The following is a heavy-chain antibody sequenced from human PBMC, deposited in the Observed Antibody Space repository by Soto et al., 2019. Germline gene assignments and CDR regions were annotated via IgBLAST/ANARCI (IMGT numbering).Heavy chain of an antibody. CDR3: AHLTTGGFYFDY. D-gene: IGHD4-17*01. Sequence: QITLKESGPTLVKPTQTLTLTCTFSGFSPRNSGVGVGWIRQPPGKALEWLALIYWDDDKRYSPSLKSRLTITKDTSKNQVVLTMTNMDPVATATYYCAHLTTGGFYFDYWGQGTLVTVSS. V-gene: IGHV2-5*02. CDR1: GFSPRNSGVG. J-gene: IGHJ4*02. CDR2: IYWDDDK.